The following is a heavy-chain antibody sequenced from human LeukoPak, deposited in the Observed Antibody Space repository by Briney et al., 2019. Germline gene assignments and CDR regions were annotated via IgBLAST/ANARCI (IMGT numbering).Heavy chain of an antibody. CDR3: ARMTTSAFDI. CDR1: GGFFSGYY. J-gene: IGHJ3*02. D-gene: IGHD4-11*01. CDR2: INHSGST. Sequence: SETLSLTCAVYGGFFSGYYWSWIRHPPGKGLEWLGEINHSGSTNYNPSLKSRVTISVDTSKNQFSLKLSSVTAADTAVYYCARMTTSAFDIWGQGTMVTVSS. V-gene: IGHV4-34*01.